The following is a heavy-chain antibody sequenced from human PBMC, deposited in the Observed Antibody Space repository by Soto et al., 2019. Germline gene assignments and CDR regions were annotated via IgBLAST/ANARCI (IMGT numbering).Heavy chain of an antibody. CDR2: IYSRTDGGTT. V-gene: IGHV3-15*01. J-gene: IGHJ3*02. D-gene: IGHD6-6*01. CDR1: GFTVSSND. Sequence: GGSLRLSCAASGFTVSSNDMSWVRQASGKGLEWVSLIYSRTDGGTTDYAAPVKGRFTISRDDSKNTLYLQMNSLKTEDTAVYYCTTGFTRLAAFDIWGQGTMVTVSS. CDR3: TTGFTRLAAFDI.